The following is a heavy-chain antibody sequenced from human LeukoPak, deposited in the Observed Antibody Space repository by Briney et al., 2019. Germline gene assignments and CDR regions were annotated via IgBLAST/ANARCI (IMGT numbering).Heavy chain of an antibody. D-gene: IGHD3-22*01. V-gene: IGHV3-66*01. CDR2: IYSGGST. J-gene: IGHJ4*02. CDR1: GFTVRSNY. Sequence: GGSLRLSCAASGFTVRSNYMSWVRQAPGKGLEWVSVIYSGGSTYHADSVKGRFTISRDDSKNTLFLQMNSLRADDTAVYYCATDSSPDFWGQGTLVTVSS. CDR3: ATDSSPDF.